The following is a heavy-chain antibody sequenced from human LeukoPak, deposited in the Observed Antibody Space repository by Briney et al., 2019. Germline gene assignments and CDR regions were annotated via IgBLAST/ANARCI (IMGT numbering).Heavy chain of an antibody. V-gene: IGHV3-64D*06. CDR3: ARDLYLSTPYLRLGELSLVPDY. CDR2: MSSNGGST. D-gene: IGHD3-16*02. Sequence: PGGSLRLSCSASGFTFSSYAMHWVRQAPGKGLEYVSAMSSNGGSTYYADSVKGRFTISRDNSKNTLYLQMSSLRAEDTAVYYCARDLYLSTPYLRLGELSLVPDYWGQGTLVTVSS. CDR1: GFTFSSYA. J-gene: IGHJ4*02.